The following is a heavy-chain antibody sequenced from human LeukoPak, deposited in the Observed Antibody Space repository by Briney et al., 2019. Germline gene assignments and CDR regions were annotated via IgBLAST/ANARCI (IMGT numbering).Heavy chain of an antibody. CDR3: AKSHDDYGDSFDACDI. CDR1: GYTFTAYG. V-gene: IGHV1-18*01. J-gene: IGHJ3*02. D-gene: IGHD4-17*01. Sequence: GASVKVSCKASGYTFTAYGVAWVRQAPGQGLEWIGWISAYNGDTDYAQNFQGRVTMTTDTSSSTAYMELRSLRSDDTALYYCAKSHDDYGDSFDACDIWGQGTMVTVSS. CDR2: ISAYNGDT.